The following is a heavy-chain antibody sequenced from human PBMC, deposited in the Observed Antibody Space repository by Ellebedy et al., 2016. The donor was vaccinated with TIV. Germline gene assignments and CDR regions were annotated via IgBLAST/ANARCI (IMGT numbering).Heavy chain of an antibody. Sequence: GESLKISCVGSGFSFSTYATAWVRQTPGKGLEWVSGIYRGGTKTYYAGSVKGRFTISRDNSKNTMFLQMDSLRAEDTAMYYCAKGTTRGYSYGSDYFDYWGQGTLVTVSS. CDR2: IYRGGTKT. CDR1: GFSFSTYA. CDR3: AKGTTRGYSYGSDYFDY. D-gene: IGHD5-18*01. J-gene: IGHJ4*02. V-gene: IGHV3-23*03.